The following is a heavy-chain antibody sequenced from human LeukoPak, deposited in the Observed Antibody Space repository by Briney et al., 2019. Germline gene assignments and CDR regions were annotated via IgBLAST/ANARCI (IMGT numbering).Heavy chain of an antibody. CDR1: GFTFSSYG. CDR2: ISYDGSNK. J-gene: IGHJ4*02. V-gene: IGHV3-30*18. D-gene: IGHD3-10*01. CDR3: AKDFGWFGELFKYYFDY. Sequence: GGSLRLSCAASGFTFSSYGMHWVRQAPGKGLEWVAVISYDGSNKYYADSVKGRFTISRDNSKNTLYLQMNSLRAEDTAVYYCAKDFGWFGELFKYYFDYWGQGTLVTVSS.